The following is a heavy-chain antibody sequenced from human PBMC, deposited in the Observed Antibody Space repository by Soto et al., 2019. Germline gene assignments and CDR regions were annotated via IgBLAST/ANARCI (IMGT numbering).Heavy chain of an antibody. CDR3: ARDYSSSSLQQIYYYYYGMDV. CDR1: GYTFTSYG. CDR2: ISAYNGNT. D-gene: IGHD6-6*01. V-gene: IGHV1-18*01. Sequence: ASVKVSCKASGYTFTSYGISWVRQAPGQGLEWMGWISAYNGNTNYAQKLQGRGTMTTDTSTSTAYIELRSLRSDDTAVYYCARDYSSSSLQQIYYYYYGMDVWGQGTTVTVSS. J-gene: IGHJ6*02.